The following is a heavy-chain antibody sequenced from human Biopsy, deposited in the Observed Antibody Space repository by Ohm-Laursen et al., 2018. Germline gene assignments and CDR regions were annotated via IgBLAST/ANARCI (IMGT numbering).Heavy chain of an antibody. J-gene: IGHJ4*02. Sequence: SLRLSCAASAFIFSSYGMYWVRQAPGQGLEWVAAIWYDGSNKNYADSVKGRFTISRDNSKNTLYLQMNSLRGEDTAVYYCAKCMTGGSNYYFHHCGQGTLVTVSS. CDR3: AKCMTGGSNYYFHH. CDR1: AFIFSSYG. D-gene: IGHD2-8*01. CDR2: IWYDGSNK. V-gene: IGHV3-33*06.